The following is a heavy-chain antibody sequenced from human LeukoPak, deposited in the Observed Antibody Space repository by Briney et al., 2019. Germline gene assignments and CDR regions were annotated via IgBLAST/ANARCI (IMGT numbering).Heavy chain of an antibody. D-gene: IGHD4-11*01. CDR2: IDANNGDT. CDR1: GYTFRGNY. CDR3: ARDPSSVTLYFFDY. J-gene: IGHJ4*02. V-gene: IGHV1-2*02. Sequence: ASVKISCKASGYTFRGNYIHWLRQAPGQGLEWMGWIDANNGDTKSAQKFHGRVTMSRDTSISTAYMDLSSLSPDDAAVYYCARDPSSVTLYFFDYWGQGTLVTVSS.